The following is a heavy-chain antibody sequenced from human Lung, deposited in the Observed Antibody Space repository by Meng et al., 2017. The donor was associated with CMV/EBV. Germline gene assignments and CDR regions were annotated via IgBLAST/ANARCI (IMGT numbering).Heavy chain of an antibody. J-gene: IGHJ6*02. CDR1: GFTFSSYW. CDR2: INSDGSST. V-gene: IGHV3-74*01. CDR3: ARDKVRYYDFWSGYGGMDV. Sequence: GESLKISCAASGFTFSSYWMHWVRQAPGKGLVWVPRINSDGSSTSYADSVKGRFTISRDNAKNTLYLQMNSLRAEDTAVYYCARDKVRYYDFWSGYGGMDVWGQGXTVTVSS. D-gene: IGHD3-3*01.